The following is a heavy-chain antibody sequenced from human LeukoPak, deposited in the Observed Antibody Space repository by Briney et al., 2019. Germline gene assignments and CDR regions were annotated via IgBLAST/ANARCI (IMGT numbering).Heavy chain of an antibody. D-gene: IGHD3-9*01. CDR3: ARYDRDSPTYFDY. CDR1: GGSISGYY. Sequence: PSETLSLTCTVSGGSISGYYWSWIRQPPGKGLEYIGYIYYSGSTNYNPSLKSRVSISIDTSKNQFSLRLSSVTAADTAVYFCARYDRDSPTYFDYWGQGTLVTVST. CDR2: IYYSGST. J-gene: IGHJ4*02. V-gene: IGHV4-59*08.